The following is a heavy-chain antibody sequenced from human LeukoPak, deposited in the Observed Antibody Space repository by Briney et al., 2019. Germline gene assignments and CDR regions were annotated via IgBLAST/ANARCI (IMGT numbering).Heavy chain of an antibody. CDR1: GFTFSSYA. V-gene: IGHV3-23*01. D-gene: IGHD6-13*01. J-gene: IGHJ4*02. Sequence: GGSLRLSCAASGFTFSSYAMSWVRQAPGKGLECVLAISGSGDGTYYAESVKGRFTISRDNSKNTVFLQMNSLRADDTAKYYCAKDKAPGSWHTPSNFWGQGTLVTVSS. CDR2: ISGSGDGT. CDR3: AKDKAPGSWHTPSNF.